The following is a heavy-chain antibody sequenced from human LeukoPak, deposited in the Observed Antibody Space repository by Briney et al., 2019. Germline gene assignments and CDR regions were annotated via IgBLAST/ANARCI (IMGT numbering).Heavy chain of an antibody. D-gene: IGHD6-19*01. Sequence: ASVKVSCKASGYTFTGYYMHWVRQAPGQGLEWMGWINPNSGGTNYAQKFQGRVTMTRDTSISTAYMELSRLRSDDTAVYYCARETGSGWSELDYWGQGTLVTVSS. V-gene: IGHV1-2*02. J-gene: IGHJ4*02. CDR2: INPNSGGT. CDR1: GYTFTGYY. CDR3: ARETGSGWSELDY.